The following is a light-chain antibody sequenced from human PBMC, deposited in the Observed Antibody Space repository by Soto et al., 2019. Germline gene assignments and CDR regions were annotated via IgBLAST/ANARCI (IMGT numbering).Light chain of an antibody. J-gene: IGLJ2*01. Sequence: QSALTQPPSASGTPGQRVTISCSGSSSNIGRNTVNWYQQLPGTAPKVLIYSNNQRPSGVPDRLSGSKSGTSASLAISGLQSEDEADYYCAAWDDSLNAVVFGGGTKL. CDR3: AAWDDSLNAVV. CDR1: SSNIGRNT. V-gene: IGLV1-44*01. CDR2: SNN.